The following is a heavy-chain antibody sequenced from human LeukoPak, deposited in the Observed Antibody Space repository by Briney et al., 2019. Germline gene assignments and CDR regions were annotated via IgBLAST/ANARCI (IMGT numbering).Heavy chain of an antibody. D-gene: IGHD6-19*01. CDR1: GGSVSSSSDY. CDR3: ARHSFSSGWKSFDY. CDR2: IYYSGST. V-gene: IGHV4-39*01. Sequence: PSETLSFTCTVSGGSVSSSSDYWGWIRQPPGKGLEWIGSIYYSGSTYYNPSLKSRVTISVDTSKNQFSLKLSSVTAADTAVYSCARHSFSSGWKSFDYWGQGTLVTVSS. J-gene: IGHJ4*02.